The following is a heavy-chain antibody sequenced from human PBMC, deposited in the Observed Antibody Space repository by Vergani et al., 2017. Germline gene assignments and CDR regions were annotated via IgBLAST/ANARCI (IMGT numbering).Heavy chain of an antibody. CDR3: AREFRTVVAAIGGFDP. V-gene: IGHV4-31*03. CDR1: GGSISSGGYY. Sequence: QVQLQESGPGLVKPSQTLSLTCTVSGGSISSGGYYWSWIRQHPGKGLEWIGYIYYSGSTYYNPSLKSRVTISVDTSKNQFSLKLSSVTAADTAVYYCAREFRTVVAAIGGFDPWGQGTLVTVSS. CDR2: IYYSGST. D-gene: IGHD2-15*01. J-gene: IGHJ5*02.